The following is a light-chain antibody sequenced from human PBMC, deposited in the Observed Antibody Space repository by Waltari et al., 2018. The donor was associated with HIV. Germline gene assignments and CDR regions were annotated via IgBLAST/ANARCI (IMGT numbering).Light chain of an antibody. J-gene: IGKJ1*01. V-gene: IGKV4-1*01. Sequence: DVVMTQSPDALKGSLGERVTIKCKSSQSVFSNSNKKSYLAWYQQRPVQTPNLLVYWATTRFSGVPARFSGSGSGTDFTLTINNLQAEDASIYYCQQYYMTPPTFGQGTKVEI. CDR1: QSVFSNSNKKSY. CDR3: QQYYMTPPT. CDR2: WAT.